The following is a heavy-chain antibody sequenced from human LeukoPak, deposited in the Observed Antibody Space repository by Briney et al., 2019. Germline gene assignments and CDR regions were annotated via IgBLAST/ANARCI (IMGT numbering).Heavy chain of an antibody. Sequence: LTGGSLRLSCAASGFTFSSYGMHWVRQAPGKGPEWVAFIRYDGSNKYYADSVKGRFTISRDNSKNTLYLQMSSLRAEDTAVYYCAKDPYLGPKGRFGELLPWGQGTLVTVSS. V-gene: IGHV3-30*02. J-gene: IGHJ4*02. CDR3: AKDPYLGPKGRFGELLP. CDR1: GFTFSSYG. D-gene: IGHD3-10*01. CDR2: IRYDGSNK.